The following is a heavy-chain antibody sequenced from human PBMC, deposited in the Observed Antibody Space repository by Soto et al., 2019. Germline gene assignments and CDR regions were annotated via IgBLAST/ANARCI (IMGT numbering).Heavy chain of an antibody. D-gene: IGHD1-7*01. Sequence: QVQLVESGGGVVQPGRSLRLSCAASGFTFSSYGMHWVRQAPGKGLEWVAVISYDGSNKYYADSVKGRFTISRDNSKNALYLQMNSLRAEDTAVYYCAKSNLAEYYYYGMDVWGQGTKVTVSS. CDR2: ISYDGSNK. CDR1: GFTFSSYG. J-gene: IGHJ6*02. V-gene: IGHV3-30*18. CDR3: AKSNLAEYYYYGMDV.